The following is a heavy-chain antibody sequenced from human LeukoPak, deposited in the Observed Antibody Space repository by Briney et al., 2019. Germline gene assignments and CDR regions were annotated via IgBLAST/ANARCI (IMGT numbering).Heavy chain of an antibody. CDR2: ISGSGNSA. Sequence: GSLRLSCAASGFTFSSYAMSWVRQAPRKGLEWVSAISGSGNSAYYADSVKGRFTISRDNSKNTLYVQMISLRAEDTAVYYCAKRLAAAGTRSVDYWGQGTLVTVSS. V-gene: IGHV3-23*01. CDR3: AKRLAAAGTRSVDY. CDR1: GFTFSSYA. J-gene: IGHJ4*02. D-gene: IGHD6-13*01.